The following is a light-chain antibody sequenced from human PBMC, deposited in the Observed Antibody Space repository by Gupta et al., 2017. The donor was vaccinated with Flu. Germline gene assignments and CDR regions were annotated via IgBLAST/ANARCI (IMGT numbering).Light chain of an antibody. CDR1: QSVSSSY. CDR3: QQYDGSPLIT. V-gene: IGKV3-20*01. J-gene: IGKJ5*01. Sequence: TLSLSPGERASLSCSASQSVSSSYLAWYQQKPGQAPRLLIYGASSRATGMPDRFSGSGSGTDFTLTISRREPEDFAVYYCQQYDGSPLITFGQGTRLEIK. CDR2: GAS.